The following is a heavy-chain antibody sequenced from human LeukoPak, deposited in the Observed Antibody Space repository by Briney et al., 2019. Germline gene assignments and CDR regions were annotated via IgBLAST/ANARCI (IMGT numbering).Heavy chain of an antibody. CDR2: IDGGGGST. V-gene: IGHV3-23*01. CDR3: AKDFYDNSGSRYDY. Sequence: GGSLRLSCAASGFTFSSYAMSWVRQAPGVGLEWVSAIDGGGGSTWHADSVKGRFTISRDNSKNTLYMQMNSLRAEDTAVYYCAKDFYDNSGSRYDYWGQGTLVTVSS. CDR1: GFTFSSYA. D-gene: IGHD3-22*01. J-gene: IGHJ4*02.